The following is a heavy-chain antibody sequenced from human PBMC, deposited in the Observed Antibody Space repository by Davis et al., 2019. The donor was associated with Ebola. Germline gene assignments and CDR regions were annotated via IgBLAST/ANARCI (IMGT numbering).Heavy chain of an antibody. CDR3: ARDEVGDNVNS. J-gene: IGHJ5*02. V-gene: IGHV4-38-2*02. D-gene: IGHD3-10*01. CDR1: DYTISSGLY. Sequence: PSETLSLTCYVSDYTISSGLYWGCLRQPTGKGLEWIGSIYHGTSYYNPSLQSRGTISEDTPKHQFSLKLNSVTAADTAVYYCARDEVGDNVNSWGQGILVTVSS. CDR2: IYHGTS.